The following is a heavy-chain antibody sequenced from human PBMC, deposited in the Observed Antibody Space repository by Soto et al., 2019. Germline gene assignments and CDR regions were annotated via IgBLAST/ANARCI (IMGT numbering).Heavy chain of an antibody. V-gene: IGHV4-59*01. CDR2: IYYSGST. Sequence: SETLSLTCTVSGGSISSYYWSWIRQPPGKGLEWIGYIYYSGSTNYNPSLKSRVTISVDTSKNQFSLKLSSATAADTAVYYCATASPDDYGDQLFDYWGQGTLVTVSS. CDR3: ATASPDDYGDQLFDY. CDR1: GGSISSYY. D-gene: IGHD4-17*01. J-gene: IGHJ4*02.